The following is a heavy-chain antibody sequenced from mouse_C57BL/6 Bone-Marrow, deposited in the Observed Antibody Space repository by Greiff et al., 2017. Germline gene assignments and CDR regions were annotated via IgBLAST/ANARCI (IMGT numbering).Heavy chain of an antibody. CDR1: GFNIKDDY. CDR3: TTYSNYFRDY. CDR2: IDPENGDT. V-gene: IGHV14-4*01. J-gene: IGHJ4*01. Sequence: VQLQHSGAELVRPGASVKLSCTASGFNIKDDYMHWVKQRPEQGLEWIGWIDPENGDTEYASKFQGKATITADTSSNTAYLQLSSLTSEDTAVYYCTTYSNYFRDYWGQGTSVTVSS. D-gene: IGHD2-5*01.